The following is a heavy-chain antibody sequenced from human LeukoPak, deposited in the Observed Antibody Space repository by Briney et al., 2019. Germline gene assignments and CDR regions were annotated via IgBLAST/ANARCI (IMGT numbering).Heavy chain of an antibody. Sequence: AAVKVSCKASGYSFSTFDINWVRQAPGQGLEWMGWINPNSGGTNSAQKFQGRVTMTRDTSISTASMELTRLSSDDTAVYYCARMTSDPSGSYDYWGQGTLVTVSS. CDR3: ARMTSDPSGSYDY. CDR1: GYSFSTFD. J-gene: IGHJ4*02. V-gene: IGHV1-2*02. CDR2: INPNSGGT. D-gene: IGHD1-26*01.